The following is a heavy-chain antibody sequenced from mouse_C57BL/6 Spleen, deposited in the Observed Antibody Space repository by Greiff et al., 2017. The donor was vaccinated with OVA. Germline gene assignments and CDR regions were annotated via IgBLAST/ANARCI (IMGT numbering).Heavy chain of an antibody. Sequence: VQLVESGPGLVKPSQSLSLTCSVTGYSITSGYYWNWIRQFPGNKLEWMGYISYDGSNNYNPSLKNRISITRDTSKNQFFLKLNSVTTEDTATYYCARETTVVAIHWYFDVWGTGTTVTVSS. J-gene: IGHJ1*03. CDR2: ISYDGSN. V-gene: IGHV3-6*01. D-gene: IGHD1-1*01. CDR1: GYSITSGYY. CDR3: ARETTVVAIHWYFDV.